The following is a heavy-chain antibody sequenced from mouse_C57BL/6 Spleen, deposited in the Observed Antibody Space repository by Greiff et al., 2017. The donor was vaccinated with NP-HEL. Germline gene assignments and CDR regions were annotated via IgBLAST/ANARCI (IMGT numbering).Heavy chain of an antibody. CDR2: IYPRSGNT. CDR1: GYTFTSYG. J-gene: IGHJ3*01. V-gene: IGHV1-81*01. CDR3: ARMFYDYEAWFAY. D-gene: IGHD2-4*01. Sequence: QVQLQQSGAELARPGASVKLSCKASGYTFTSYGISWVKQRTGQGLEWIGEIYPRSGNTYYNEKFKGKATLTADKSSSTAYMELRSLTSEDSAVYFCARMFYDYEAWFAYWGQGTLVTVSA.